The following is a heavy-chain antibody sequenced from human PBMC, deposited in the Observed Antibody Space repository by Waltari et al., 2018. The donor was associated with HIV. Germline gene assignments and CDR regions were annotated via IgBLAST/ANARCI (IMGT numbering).Heavy chain of an antibody. Sequence: DVQLLESGGGLVEPGGSLRLSCAASGFTFSSYAMNWVRQAPGKGLEWVSTINGGGHTTYYADSVEGRFTTSRDDSKNTLSLQMSSLRAEDTAIYYCAKVGLYLGDYFDSWGQGTLVAVSS. CDR3: AKVGLYLGDYFDS. CDR2: INGGGHTT. D-gene: IGHD4-17*01. V-gene: IGHV3-23*01. CDR1: GFTFSSYA. J-gene: IGHJ4*02.